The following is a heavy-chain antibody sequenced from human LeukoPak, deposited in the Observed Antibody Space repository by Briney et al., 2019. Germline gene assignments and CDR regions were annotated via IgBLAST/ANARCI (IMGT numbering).Heavy chain of an antibody. CDR1: GFTFSSYG. CDR2: IRYDGSNK. CDR3: AKDLPPENDAFDI. V-gene: IGHV3-30*02. Sequence: GGSLRLSCAASGFTFSSYGMHWVRQAPGKGLEWVAFIRYDGSNKYYADSVKGRFTISRDNSKNTLYLQMNSLRAEDTAVYYCAKDLPPENDAFDIWGQGTMITVSS. D-gene: IGHD1-14*01. J-gene: IGHJ3*02.